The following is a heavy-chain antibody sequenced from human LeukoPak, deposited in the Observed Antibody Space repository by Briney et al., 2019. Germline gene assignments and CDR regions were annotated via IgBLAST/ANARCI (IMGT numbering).Heavy chain of an antibody. CDR1: GFTFSSYA. Sequence: GGSLRLSCAASGFTFSSYAMHWVRQAPGKGLEWVAVISYDGSNKYYADSVKGRFTISRDNSKNTLYLQMNSLRAEDTAVYYCARDMGWFDPWGQGTLVTVSS. CDR3: ARDMGWFDP. D-gene: IGHD3-10*01. V-gene: IGHV3-30-3*01. J-gene: IGHJ5*02. CDR2: ISYDGSNK.